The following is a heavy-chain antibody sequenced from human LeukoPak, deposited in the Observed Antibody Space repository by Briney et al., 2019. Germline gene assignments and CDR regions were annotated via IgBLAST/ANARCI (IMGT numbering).Heavy chain of an antibody. D-gene: IGHD2-2*01. CDR3: ARGIVVVPAAPLDY. CDR1: GFTFSSYS. V-gene: IGHV3-21*01. J-gene: IGHJ4*02. CDR2: TSSSSSYI. Sequence: GGSLRLSCAASGFTFSSYSMNWVRQAPGKGLEWVSSTSSSSSYIYYADSVKGRFTISRDDAKNSLYLQMNSLRAEDTAVYYCARGIVVVPAAPLDYWGQGTLVTVSS.